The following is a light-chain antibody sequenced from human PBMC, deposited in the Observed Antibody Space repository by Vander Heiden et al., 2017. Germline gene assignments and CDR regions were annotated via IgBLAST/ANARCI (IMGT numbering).Light chain of an antibody. CDR3: LLYVGSGIWL. V-gene: IGLV8-61*01. CDR2: STN. CDR1: SASVSTNYY. J-gene: IGLJ3*02. Sequence: QTVVTQEPSFSVSPGGTVTLTCGLSSASVSTNYYPSWYQQTPVQAPRTLIYSTNTRSSGVPDRFSCSILGNKAALTITGAQADDESDYYCLLYVGSGIWLFGGGTKLTVL.